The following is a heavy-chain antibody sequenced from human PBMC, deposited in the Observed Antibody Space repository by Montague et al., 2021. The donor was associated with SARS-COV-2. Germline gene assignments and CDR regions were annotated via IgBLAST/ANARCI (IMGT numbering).Heavy chain of an antibody. Sequence: SETLSLTCTVSGGSVSSRSYYWGWIRQPPGKGLVWIVSIYYSGSTHYNPSLKSRVTISVDTSKNQFSLKLSSVTAADTAVYYCARRGDYGGPRFDYWGQGTLVSVSS. CDR1: GGSVSSRSYY. CDR3: ARRGDYGGPRFDY. CDR2: IYYSGST. D-gene: IGHD4-23*01. J-gene: IGHJ4*02. V-gene: IGHV4-39*01.